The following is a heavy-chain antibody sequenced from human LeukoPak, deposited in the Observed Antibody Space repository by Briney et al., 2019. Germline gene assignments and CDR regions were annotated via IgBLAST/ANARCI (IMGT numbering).Heavy chain of an antibody. J-gene: IGHJ5*02. V-gene: IGHV1-18*01. D-gene: IGHD3-10*01. CDR3: ARDQLWFGELLSSGWFDP. CDR2: ISAYNGNT. CDR1: GYTFTSYG. Sequence: ASVKVSCKASGYTFTSYGISWVRQAPGQGLEWMGWISAYNGNTNYAQKLQGRVTMTTDTSTRTAYMELRSLRSDDTAVYYCARDQLWFGELLSSGWFDPWGRGTLVTVSS.